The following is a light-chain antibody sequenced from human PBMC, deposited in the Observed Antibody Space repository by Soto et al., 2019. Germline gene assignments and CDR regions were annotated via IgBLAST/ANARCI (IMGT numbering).Light chain of an antibody. V-gene: IGKV3-11*01. Sequence: EIVLTQSPATLSLSPGERATLSCRASKSVRGSLAWYQQRPGQAPRLLIYAETYRATGIPARFSGRGSGTDFALYISGLEPAALAISYGQLRLDWPPSITFGQVTRLEI. CDR1: KSVRGS. J-gene: IGKJ5*01. CDR2: AET. CDR3: QLRLDWPPSIT.